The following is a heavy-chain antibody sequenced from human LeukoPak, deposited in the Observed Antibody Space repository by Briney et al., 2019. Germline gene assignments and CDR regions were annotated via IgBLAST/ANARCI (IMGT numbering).Heavy chain of an antibody. CDR1: GYTVTTYG. D-gene: IGHD4-17*01. CDR3: ARDVSTVTTRGDYYYHMDV. V-gene: IGHV1-18*01. Sequence: ASVKVSCKASGYTVTTYGINWVRQAPGQGLEWMGWISAYSGHTKYAQRLQGRVTMTTDTSTNTAYMQLTSLRSDDTAVYYCARDVSTVTTRGDYYYHMDVWGKGTTVTVSS. CDR2: ISAYSGHT. J-gene: IGHJ6*03.